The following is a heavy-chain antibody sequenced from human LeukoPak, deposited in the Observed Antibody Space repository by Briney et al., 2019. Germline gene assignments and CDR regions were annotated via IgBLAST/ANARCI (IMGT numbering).Heavy chain of an antibody. Sequence: ASVKVSCKASGYTFTSYGISWVRQAPGQGLEWMGRINPNSGGTNYAQKFQGRVTMTRDTSISTAYMELSRLRSDDTAVYYCARVPNYYDSSGYLTPFDPWGQGTLVTVSS. CDR1: GYTFTSYG. D-gene: IGHD3-22*01. J-gene: IGHJ5*02. CDR3: ARVPNYYDSSGYLTPFDP. CDR2: INPNSGGT. V-gene: IGHV1-2*06.